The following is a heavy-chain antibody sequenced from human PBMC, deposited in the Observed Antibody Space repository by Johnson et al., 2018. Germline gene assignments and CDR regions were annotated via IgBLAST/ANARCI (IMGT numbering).Heavy chain of an antibody. D-gene: IGHD2-2*01. J-gene: IGHJ5*02. CDR2: IYYSGST. V-gene: IGHV4-59*01. Sequence: QVQLQESGPGLVKPSETLSLTCTVSGGSISSYYWSWIRQPPGKGLEWIGYIYYSGSTNYNPSLKSRVTISVDTSKNQFSLKLSSVTAADTAVYYCTRSIAVVPAAPNLGWFDHWGQGTLVTVSS. CDR1: GGSISSYY. CDR3: TRSIAVVPAAPNLGWFDH.